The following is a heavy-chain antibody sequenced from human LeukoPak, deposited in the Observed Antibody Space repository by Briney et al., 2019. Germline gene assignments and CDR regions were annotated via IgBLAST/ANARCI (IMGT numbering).Heavy chain of an antibody. V-gene: IGHV3-23*01. Sequence: GGSLRLSCAVSGFSFSNYAMNWVRQAPGKGLEWVSAISGSGYSTYYADSVKGRFTISRDNSKNTLYLQMNSLRAEDTAVYFCAKSGGSAAGYFDYWGQGTLVTVSS. CDR2: ISGSGYST. CDR3: AKSGGSAAGYFDY. D-gene: IGHD6-13*01. CDR1: GFSFSNYA. J-gene: IGHJ4*02.